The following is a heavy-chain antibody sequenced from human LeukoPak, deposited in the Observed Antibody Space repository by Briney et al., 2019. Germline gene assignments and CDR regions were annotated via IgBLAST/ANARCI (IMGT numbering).Heavy chain of an antibody. CDR1: GFTFSSYG. CDR2: IRYDGSNK. D-gene: IGHD4-17*01. V-gene: IGHV3-30*02. CDR3: AKNYGDLVYYYYYYYMDV. J-gene: IGHJ6*03. Sequence: PGGSLRLSCTASGFTFSSYGMHWVRQAPGKGLEWVAFIRYDGSNKYYADSVKGRFTISRDNSKNTLYLQMNSLRAEDTAVYYCAKNYGDLVYYYYYYYMDVWGKGTTVTISS.